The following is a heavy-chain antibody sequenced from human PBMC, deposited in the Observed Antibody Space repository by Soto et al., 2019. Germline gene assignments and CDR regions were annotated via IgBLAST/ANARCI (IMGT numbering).Heavy chain of an antibody. J-gene: IGHJ6*02. CDR1: GGSFSGYY. CDR3: ARDPYYDILTGYLEYYYYYGMDV. CDR2: INHSGST. V-gene: IGHV4-34*01. D-gene: IGHD3-9*01. Sequence: SETLSLTCAVYGGSFSGYYWSWIRQPPGKGLEWIGEINHSGSTNYNPSLKSRVTISVDTSKNQFSLKLSSVTAADTAVYYCARDPYYDILTGYLEYYYYYGMDVWGQGTTVTVS.